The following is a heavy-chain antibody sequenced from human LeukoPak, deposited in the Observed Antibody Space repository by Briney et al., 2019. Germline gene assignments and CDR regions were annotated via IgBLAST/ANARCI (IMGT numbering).Heavy chain of an antibody. D-gene: IGHD4-17*01. V-gene: IGHV2-5*02. CDR2: IYWDDDK. CDR3: ARIATVTLFFDY. Sequence: SGPTLVKPTQTLTLTCTFSGFSLSTSGVGVGWIRQPPGKALESLALIYWDDDKRYSASLKSRLTITKDTCQNQVVLTMTNMDPVDTATYYCARIATVTLFFDYWGQGTLVTVSS. J-gene: IGHJ4*02. CDR1: GFSLSTSGVG.